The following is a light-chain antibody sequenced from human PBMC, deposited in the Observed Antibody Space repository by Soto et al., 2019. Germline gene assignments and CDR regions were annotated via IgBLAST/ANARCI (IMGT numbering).Light chain of an antibody. CDR2: DAS. Sequence: IRVAQGPCIDPAGGGVIVSITCRASQSISGWLAWYQQKPGKAPKLLIYDASSLESGVPSRFSCSGSGTEFTLTIPRLQPDDFATYSCQQYNSYPWTFGQGTKVDIK. J-gene: IGKJ1*01. CDR1: QSISGW. CDR3: QQYNSYPWT. V-gene: IGKV1-5*01.